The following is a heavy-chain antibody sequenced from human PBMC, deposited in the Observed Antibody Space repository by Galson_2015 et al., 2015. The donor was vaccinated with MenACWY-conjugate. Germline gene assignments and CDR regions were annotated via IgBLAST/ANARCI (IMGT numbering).Heavy chain of an antibody. V-gene: IGHV3-30*03. CDR1: GFTFSSYD. CDR3: ATPFRFHAFDI. J-gene: IGHJ3*02. CDR2: ISYDGSNK. D-gene: IGHD5-12*01. Sequence: SLRLSCAASGFTFSSYDMHWVRQAPGKGLEWVAVISYDGSNKYYADSVKGRFTISRDNSKNTLYLQMNSLRAEDTAVYYVATPFRFHAFDIWGQGTMVTVSS.